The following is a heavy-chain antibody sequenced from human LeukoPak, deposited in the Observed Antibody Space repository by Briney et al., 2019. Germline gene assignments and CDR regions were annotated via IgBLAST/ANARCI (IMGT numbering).Heavy chain of an antibody. J-gene: IGHJ4*02. CDR1: GFTFSSYA. CDR2: ISSNGGST. D-gene: IGHD6-13*01. Sequence: PGGSLRLSCSASGFTFSSYAMHWVRQAPGKGLEYVSAISSNGGSTYYADSVKGRFTISRDNSKNTLYPQMSSLRAEDTAVYYCVKAAAGFFDYWGQGTLVTVSS. V-gene: IGHV3-64D*09. CDR3: VKAAAGFFDY.